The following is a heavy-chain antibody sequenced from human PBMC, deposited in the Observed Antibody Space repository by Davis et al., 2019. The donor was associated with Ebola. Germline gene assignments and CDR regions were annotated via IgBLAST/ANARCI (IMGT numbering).Heavy chain of an antibody. CDR3: ASEAGFNSPAVY. J-gene: IGHJ4*02. V-gene: IGHV4-34*01. CDR2: INHSGST. Sequence: MPSETLSLTCAVYGGSFSGYYWSWIRQPPGKGLEWIGEINHSGSTNYNPSLKSRVTISVDTSKNQFSLKLSSVTAADTAVYYCASEAGFNSPAVYWGQGTLVTVSS. CDR1: GGSFSGYY. D-gene: IGHD6-25*01.